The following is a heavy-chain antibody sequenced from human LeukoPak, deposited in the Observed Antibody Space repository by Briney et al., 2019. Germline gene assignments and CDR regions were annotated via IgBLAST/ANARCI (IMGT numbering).Heavy chain of an antibody. CDR2: IYSGGST. V-gene: IGHV3-53*01. D-gene: IGHD3-10*01. Sequence: YXXXXRQXXXXXXEWXSVIYSGGSTYYADSVKGRFTISRDNSKNTLYLQMNSLKAEDTAVYYCARHGSGGTMYYFDYWGQGTLVTVSS. J-gene: IGHJ4*02. CDR1: Y. CDR3: ARHGSGGTMYYFDY.